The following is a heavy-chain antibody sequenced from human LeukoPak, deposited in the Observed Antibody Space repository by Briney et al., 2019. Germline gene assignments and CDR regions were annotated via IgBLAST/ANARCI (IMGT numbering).Heavy chain of an antibody. CDR2: ISGSGGST. CDR1: GLTFSSYA. D-gene: IGHD5-18*01. V-gene: IGHV3-23*01. CDR3: ARGRNKAQVPQGYSYGTPLDY. J-gene: IGHJ4*02. Sequence: PGGSLRLSCAASGLTFSSYAMSWVRQAPGKGLEWVSAISGSGGSTYYADSVKGRFTISRDNSKNTLYLQMNSLRAEDTAVYYCARGRNKAQVPQGYSYGTPLDYWGQGTLVTVSS.